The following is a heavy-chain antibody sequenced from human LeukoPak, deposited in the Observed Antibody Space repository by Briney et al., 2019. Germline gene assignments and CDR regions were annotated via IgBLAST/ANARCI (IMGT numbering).Heavy chain of an antibody. CDR3: AKSRLIFSFFDY. CDR1: GFTFSSYG. V-gene: IGHV3-30*18. Sequence: PGGSLRLSCAASGFTFSSYGMHWVRQAPGKGLEWVAVISYDGSDKYYADSVKGRFTISRDNSKNTLYLQMNSLRTEDTAVYYCAKSRLIFSFFDYWGQGTLVTVSS. CDR2: ISYDGSDK. J-gene: IGHJ4*02. D-gene: IGHD3/OR15-3a*01.